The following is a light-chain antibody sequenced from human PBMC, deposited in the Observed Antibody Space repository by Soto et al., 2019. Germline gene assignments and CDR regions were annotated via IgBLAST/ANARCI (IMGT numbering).Light chain of an antibody. V-gene: IGLV4-69*01. CDR3: QTWGTGIYGV. CDR2: LNSDGSH. CDR1: SGHSSYA. J-gene: IGLJ2*01. Sequence: QPVLTQSPSASASLGASVKLTCTLSSGHSSYAIAWHQQQPEKGPRYLMKLNSDGSHSKGDGIPDRFSGSSSGAERYLTISSLQSEDEADYYCQTWGTGIYGVFGGGTKLT.